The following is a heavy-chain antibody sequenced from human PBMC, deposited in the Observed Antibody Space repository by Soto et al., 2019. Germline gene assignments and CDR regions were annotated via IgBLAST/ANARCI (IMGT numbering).Heavy chain of an antibody. CDR1: GFTFSSYG. Sequence: QVQLVESGGGVVQPGRSLRLSCAASGFTFSSYGMHWVRQAPGKGLEWVAVISYDGSNKYYADSVKGRFTISRDNSKNTLYLQMNSLRAEDTAVYYCAKDVGYFDLWGRGTLVTVSS. CDR2: ISYDGSNK. CDR3: AKDVGYFDL. V-gene: IGHV3-30*18. J-gene: IGHJ2*01.